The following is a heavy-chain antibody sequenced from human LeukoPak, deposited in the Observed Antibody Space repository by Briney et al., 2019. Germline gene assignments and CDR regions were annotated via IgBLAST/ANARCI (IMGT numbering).Heavy chain of an antibody. CDR2: IKQDGSEK. CDR1: GFTFSSYW. D-gene: IGHD2-2*01. J-gene: IGHJ6*02. Sequence: GGSLRLSCAASGFTFSSYWMSWVRQAPGKGLEWVANIKQDGSEKYYVDSVKGRFTISRDNAKNSLYLQMNSLRAEDTAVYYCARVQCSSTSCYHYYYYGMDVWGQGTTVTGSS. CDR3: ARVQCSSTSCYHYYYYGMDV. V-gene: IGHV3-7*01.